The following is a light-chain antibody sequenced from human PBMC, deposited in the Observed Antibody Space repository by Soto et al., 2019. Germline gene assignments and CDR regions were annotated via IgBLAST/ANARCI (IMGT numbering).Light chain of an antibody. V-gene: IGKV3-15*01. J-gene: IGKJ5*01. CDR3: QQYNDWPIT. CDR2: GAS. Sequence: EIMFTQAPGTLSLSPGDRGTLAGGASQSVSGSYLAWYQQKPGQAPRLLIYGASTRATGIPARFSGSGSGTGFTLTISSLQSEDFAVYYCQQYNDWPITFGQGTRLEL. CDR1: QSVSGSY.